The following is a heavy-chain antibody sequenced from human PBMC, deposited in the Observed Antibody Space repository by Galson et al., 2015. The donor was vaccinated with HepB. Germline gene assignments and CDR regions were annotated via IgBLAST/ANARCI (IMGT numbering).Heavy chain of an antibody. CDR2: IWYDGSNK. Sequence: SLRLSCAASGFTFSSYGMHWVRQAPGKGLEWVAVIWYDGSNKYYADSVKGRFTISRDNSKNTLYLQMNSLRAEDTAVYYCARYGDDAHDAFDIWGQGTMVTVSS. V-gene: IGHV3-33*01. D-gene: IGHD4-17*01. CDR3: ARYGDDAHDAFDI. CDR1: GFTFSSYG. J-gene: IGHJ3*02.